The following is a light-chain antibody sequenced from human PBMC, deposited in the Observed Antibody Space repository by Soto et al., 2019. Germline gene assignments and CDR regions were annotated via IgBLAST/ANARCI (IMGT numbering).Light chain of an antibody. Sequence: DIQMTKSPSSLSASVGDRVTITCRASQYISRYLNWYQKKPGTAPKLLIYDASNLQSGVPQRFSGSGSGTYFSLTISSLQPEDYATYYCQQSFARPPLTFGGGTKVEIK. CDR3: QQSFARPPLT. V-gene: IGKV1-39*01. CDR2: DAS. CDR1: QYISRY. J-gene: IGKJ4*01.